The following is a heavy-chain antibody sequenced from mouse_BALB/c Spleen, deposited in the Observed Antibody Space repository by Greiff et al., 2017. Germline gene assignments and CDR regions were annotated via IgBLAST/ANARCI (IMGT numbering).Heavy chain of an antibody. J-gene: IGHJ4*01. CDR1: GFTFSSFG. CDR2: ISSGSSTI. Sequence: EVQRVESGGGLVQPGGSRKLSCAASGFTFSSFGMHWVRQAPEKGLEWVAYISSGSSTIYYADTVKGRFTISRDNPKNTLFLQMTSLRSEDTAMYYCARGYRYAMDYWGQGTSVTVSS. V-gene: IGHV5-17*02. CDR3: ARGYRYAMDY. D-gene: IGHD2-14*01.